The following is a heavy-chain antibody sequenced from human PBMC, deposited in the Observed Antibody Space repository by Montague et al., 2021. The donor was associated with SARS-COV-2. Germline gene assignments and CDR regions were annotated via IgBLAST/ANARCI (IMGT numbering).Heavy chain of an antibody. CDR2: VSYSGTT. CDR1: GGSISSTSYY. V-gene: IGHV4-39*07. D-gene: IGHD2-2*02. CDR3: ARDPSRQPLLYPIGDYYYGMEV. Sequence: SETLSLTCSVSGGSISSTSYYWGWIRQSPERGLEWIGSVSYSGTTKFNPSLKSRVTISVDTSKNQFSLKLSSVTAADTAVYYCARDPSRQPLLYPIGDYYYGMEVWGQGTTVTVSS. J-gene: IGHJ6*02.